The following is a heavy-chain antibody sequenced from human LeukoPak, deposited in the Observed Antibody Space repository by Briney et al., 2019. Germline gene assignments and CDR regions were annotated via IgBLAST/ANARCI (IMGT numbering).Heavy chain of an antibody. CDR2: INKDGSEE. J-gene: IGHJ4*02. Sequence: GGSLRLSCAVSGITPSNYVMSWVRQAPGKGLEWVANINKDGSEEKYVDSVKGGFTISRDNAKNSLYLQMSSLRADDTAVYYCARWPHCQDFWGRGTRVTVSS. CDR1: GITPSNYV. V-gene: IGHV3-7*01. CDR3: ARWPHCQDF.